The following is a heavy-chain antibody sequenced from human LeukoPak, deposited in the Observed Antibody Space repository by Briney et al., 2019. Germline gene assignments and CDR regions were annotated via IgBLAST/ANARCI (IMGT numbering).Heavy chain of an antibody. CDR3: ARNYDGGWFDP. CDR2: INPSDGRP. J-gene: IGHJ5*02. Sequence: ASVKVSCKASGYTFTNYYIHWVRQAPGQELEWMGIINPSDGRPTYAQNFQGRVTMTRDTSTSTVYMELSSLRSEDTAVYYCARNYDGGWFDPWGQGTLVTVSS. CDR1: GYTFTNYY. V-gene: IGHV1-46*01. D-gene: IGHD3-3*01.